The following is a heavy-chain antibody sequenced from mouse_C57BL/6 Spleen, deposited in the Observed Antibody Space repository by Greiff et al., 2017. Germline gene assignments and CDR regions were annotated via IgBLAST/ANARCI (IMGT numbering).Heavy chain of an antibody. Sequence: VQLVESGPGLVAPSQSLSITCTVSGFSLTSYGVSWVRQPPGKGLEWLGVIWGEGSTNYHSALISRLCISKDNSKSQVFLKLTSLQTDDTATYYCAHYDGYFDYWGQGTTLTVSS. CDR3: AHYDGYFDY. J-gene: IGHJ2*01. V-gene: IGHV2-3*01. D-gene: IGHD2-3*01. CDR2: IWGEGST. CDR1: GFSLTSYG.